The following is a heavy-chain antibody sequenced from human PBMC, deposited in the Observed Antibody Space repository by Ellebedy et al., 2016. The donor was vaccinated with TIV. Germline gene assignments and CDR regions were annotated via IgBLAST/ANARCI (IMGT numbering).Heavy chain of an antibody. CDR3: AGFRGEAVAGNWFDP. V-gene: IGHV3-23*01. J-gene: IGHJ5*02. Sequence: PGGSLRLSCAASGFTFDTYAMSWVRQAPGKGLEWVSHISGSGVTTYYADSVRGRFSISRDNSKNTLYLQMNSLRADDTAVYYCAGFRGEAVAGNWFDPWGPGTLVTVSS. D-gene: IGHD6-19*01. CDR2: ISGSGVTT. CDR1: GFTFDTYA.